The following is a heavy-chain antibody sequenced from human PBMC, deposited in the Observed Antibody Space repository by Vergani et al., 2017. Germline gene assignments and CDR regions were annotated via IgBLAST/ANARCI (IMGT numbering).Heavy chain of an antibody. J-gene: IGHJ5*02. CDR2: INPNSGGT. CDR1: GYTFTGYY. V-gene: IGHV1-2*02. CDR3: ARGPIPTTVKDWFDP. Sequence: QVQLVQSGTELKKPGASVKVSCKASGYTFTGYYMHWVRQAPGQGLEWMGWINPNSGGTNYARKFQGRVTMTRDASISTAYMELSGLRSDDTAVYYCARGPIPTTVKDWFDPWGQGTLVTVSS. D-gene: IGHD4-11*01.